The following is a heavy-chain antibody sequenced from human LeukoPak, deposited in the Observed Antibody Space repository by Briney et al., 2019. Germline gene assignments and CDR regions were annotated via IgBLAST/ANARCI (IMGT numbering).Heavy chain of an antibody. CDR1: GYPISSGYY. J-gene: IGHJ3*02. Sequence: SETLSLTCTVSGYPISSGYYWGWIRQPPGKGLEWIGGIYHRGSTYYNLSLKSRVTISVDTSKNQFSLKLSSVTAADTAVYYCARVLLNIDVFDIWGQGTMVTVSS. V-gene: IGHV4-38-2*02. CDR2: IYHRGST. D-gene: IGHD2-15*01. CDR3: ARVLLNIDVFDI.